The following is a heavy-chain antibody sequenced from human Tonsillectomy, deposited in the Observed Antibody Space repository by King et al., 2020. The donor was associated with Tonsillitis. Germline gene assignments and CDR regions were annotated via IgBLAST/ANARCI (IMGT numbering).Heavy chain of an antibody. Sequence: VQLVESGGGLVPPGGSLRLSCAASGFTFSNYYMSWVRQAPGNGLEWVASIKEDGSEKYYVGSLKGRFTISRDNAKNSLYLQLNSLRADDTAVYYCARDGGGSAWYGDYFDPWGQGALVTVSS. CDR1: GFTFSNYY. D-gene: IGHD6-19*01. J-gene: IGHJ4*02. CDR2: IKEDGSEK. V-gene: IGHV3-7*03. CDR3: ARDGGGSAWYGDYFDP.